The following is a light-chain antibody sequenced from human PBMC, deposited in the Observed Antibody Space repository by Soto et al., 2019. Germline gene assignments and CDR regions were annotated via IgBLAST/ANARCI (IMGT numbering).Light chain of an antibody. CDR2: EVS. Sequence: QLVLTQPPSASGSPGQSVTISCTGTSNDVGGYNYVSWYQQHPGKAPKLMIYEVSKRPSGVPDRFSGSKSGNTASLTVSGLQAEDEADYYCSSYAGSNNYVFGTGTKVTVL. J-gene: IGLJ1*01. CDR3: SSYAGSNNYV. CDR1: SNDVGGYNY. V-gene: IGLV2-8*01.